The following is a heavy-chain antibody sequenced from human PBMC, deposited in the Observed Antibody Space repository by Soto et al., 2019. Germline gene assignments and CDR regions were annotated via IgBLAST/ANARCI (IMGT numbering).Heavy chain of an antibody. D-gene: IGHD4-17*01. CDR3: ARESPCTVTTYYGMDV. J-gene: IGHJ6*02. V-gene: IGHV1-69*01. CDR1: GGTFSSYA. CDR2: IITIFGTA. Sequence: QVQLVQSGAEVKKPGSSVKVSCKASGGTFSSYAISWVRQAPGQGLEWMGGIITIFGTANYAQKLQGRVTITADESTSKAYMELSSLRSEDTAVYYCARESPCTVTTYYGMDVWGQGTTVTVSS.